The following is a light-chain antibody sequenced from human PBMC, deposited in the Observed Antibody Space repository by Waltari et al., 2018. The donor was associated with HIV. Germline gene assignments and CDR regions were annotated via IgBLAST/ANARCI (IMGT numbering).Light chain of an antibody. CDR1: GSNIGAGHV. CDR3: QSFDSSLTTSGVI. Sequence: QSVLTQPPSVSGAPGQRVTSSCTGSGSNIGAGHVVHWYQLLPGTAAKLLIYANSNRPSGVPDRFSGSKSGSSASLAITGLQAEDEAHYYCQSFDSSLTTSGVIFGGGTKLTVL. J-gene: IGLJ2*01. CDR2: ANS. V-gene: IGLV1-40*01.